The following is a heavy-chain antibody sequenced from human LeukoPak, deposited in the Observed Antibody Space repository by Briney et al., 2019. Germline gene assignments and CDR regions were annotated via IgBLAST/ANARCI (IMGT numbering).Heavy chain of an antibody. CDR3: AGIPSGQEVGAAPGIVVVPAATDY. J-gene: IGHJ4*02. CDR1: GGSFSGYY. D-gene: IGHD2-2*01. V-gene: IGHV4-34*01. CDR2: INHSGST. Sequence: PSETLSLTCAVYGGSFSGYYWSWIRQPPGKGLEWIGEINHSGSTNYNPSLKSRVTISVDTSKNQFSLKLSSVTAADTAVYYCAGIPSGQEVGAAPGIVVVPAATDYWGQGTLVTVPS.